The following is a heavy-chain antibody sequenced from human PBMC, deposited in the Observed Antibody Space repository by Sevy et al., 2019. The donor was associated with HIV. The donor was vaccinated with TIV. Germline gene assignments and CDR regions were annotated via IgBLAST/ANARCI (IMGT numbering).Heavy chain of an antibody. CDR3: AREGSSATKNTWFDP. CDR2: INPSGGST. V-gene: IGHV1-46*03. J-gene: IGHJ5*02. D-gene: IGHD6-6*01. Sequence: ASVKVSCKASGYTFTSYYMHWVRQAPGQGLEWMGIINPSGGSTSYAQKFQGRVTMTRDTSTSTVYMELSSLRSEDTAVYYCAREGSSATKNTWFDPWGQGTLVTVSS. CDR1: GYTFTSYY.